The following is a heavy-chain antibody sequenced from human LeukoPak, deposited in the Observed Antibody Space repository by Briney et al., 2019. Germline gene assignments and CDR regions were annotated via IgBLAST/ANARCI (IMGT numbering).Heavy chain of an antibody. CDR3: ASYFSGSYSFDF. D-gene: IGHD1-26*01. J-gene: IGHJ4*02. CDR2: ISSSSSYI. V-gene: IGHV3-21*01. CDR1: GFTFGDYA. Sequence: GGSLRLSCTASGFTFGDYAMSWFRQAPGKGLEWVSSISSSSSYIFYADSVKGRFTISRDNAKNSLFLQMNSLRAEDTAMYYCASYFSGSYSFDFWGQGTLVTVSS.